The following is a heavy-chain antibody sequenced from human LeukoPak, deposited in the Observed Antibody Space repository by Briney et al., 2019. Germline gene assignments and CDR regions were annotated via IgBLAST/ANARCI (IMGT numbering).Heavy chain of an antibody. J-gene: IGHJ3*02. CDR3: ARGDGGNPWDAFDI. CDR2: NSGDNDNP. D-gene: IGHD4-23*01. Sequence: ASVKVSCKASGYTFTSYGINWVRQAPGQGLEWMGWNSGDNDNPQSAQDLQGRLTVTTDRSTSTAYMELRSLRHDDTAVYYCARGDGGNPWDAFDIWGQGTMVTVSS. CDR1: GYTFTSYG. V-gene: IGHV1-18*01.